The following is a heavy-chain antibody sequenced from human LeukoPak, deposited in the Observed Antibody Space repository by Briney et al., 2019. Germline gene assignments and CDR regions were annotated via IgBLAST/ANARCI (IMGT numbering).Heavy chain of an antibody. CDR1: GYTFTSYA. V-gene: IGHV1-69*05. CDR2: IIPIFGTA. CDR3: AWSTPGVVPAADDAFDI. D-gene: IGHD2-2*01. Sequence: GASVKVSCKASGYTFTSYAISWVRQAPGQGLEWMGGIIPIFGTANYAQKFQGRVTITTDESTSTAYMELSSLRSEDTAVYYCAWSTPGVVPAADDAFDIWGQGTMVTVSS. J-gene: IGHJ3*02.